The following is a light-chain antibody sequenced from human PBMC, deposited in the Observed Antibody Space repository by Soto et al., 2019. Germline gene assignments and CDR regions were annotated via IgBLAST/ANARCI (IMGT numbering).Light chain of an antibody. J-gene: IGKJ4*01. CDR1: QGCSVY. V-gene: IGKV1-5*03. CDR3: QQYSGTFLT. CDR2: RTS. Sequence: IQMIQSPSTLSASVGDTVTITCRASQGCSVYLAWYQHKPGKAPKVLIHRTSTLESGVPSRFSGSGSGTEFTLTISDLEPDDFATYYCQQYSGTFLTFGGGTKV.